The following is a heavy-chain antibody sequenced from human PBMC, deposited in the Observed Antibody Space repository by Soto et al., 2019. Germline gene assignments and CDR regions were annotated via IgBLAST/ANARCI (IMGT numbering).Heavy chain of an antibody. Sequence: SVKVSCKGSGGTFSSYAISWVRQAPGQGLERMGGIIPIFGTANYAQKFQGRVTITADESTSTAYMELSSLRSEDTALYYCGTLRYSSSWDYYYGMDVWGQGTTVTVSS. D-gene: IGHD6-13*01. J-gene: IGHJ6*02. V-gene: IGHV1-69*13. CDR2: IIPIFGTA. CDR3: GTLRYSSSWDYYYGMDV. CDR1: GGTFSSYA.